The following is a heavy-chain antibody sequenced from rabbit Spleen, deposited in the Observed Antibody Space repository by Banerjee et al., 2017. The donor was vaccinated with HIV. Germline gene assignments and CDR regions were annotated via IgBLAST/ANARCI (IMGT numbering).Heavy chain of an antibody. CDR3: ARDLAGVIGWNFGW. D-gene: IGHD4-1*01. CDR2: IVPIFGVT. CDR1: RFDFSTYS. J-gene: IGHJ6*01. Sequence: QEQLVESGGGLVQPGGSLKLSCKASRFDFSTYSMTWVRQAPGKGLEWIGYIVPIFGVTYYASWAKGRFTISKTSSTTVTLQMTSLTAADTATYFCARDLAGVIGWNFGWWGQGTLVTVS. V-gene: IGHV1S45*01.